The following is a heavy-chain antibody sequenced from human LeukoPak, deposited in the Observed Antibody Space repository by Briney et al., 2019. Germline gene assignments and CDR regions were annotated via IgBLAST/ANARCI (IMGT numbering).Heavy chain of an antibody. CDR3: ARRVYGTSQYY. CDR2: INHSGST. Sequence: KPSETLSLTCAVYGGSFSGYYWSWIRQPPGKGLEWIGEINHSGSTNYNPSLKSRVTISVDTSKNQFSLKLSSVTATDTALYYCARRVYGTSQYYWGQGTLVTVSS. CDR1: GGSFSGYY. V-gene: IGHV4-34*01. D-gene: IGHD5/OR15-5a*01. J-gene: IGHJ4*02.